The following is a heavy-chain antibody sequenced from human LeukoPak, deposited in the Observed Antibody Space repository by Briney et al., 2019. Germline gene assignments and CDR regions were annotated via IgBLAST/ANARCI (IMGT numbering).Heavy chain of an antibody. CDR2: ISGSGVTI. CDR3: AKYLGIDGSGSYYDY. D-gene: IGHD3-10*01. V-gene: IGHV3-23*01. Sequence: QSGGSLRLSCAASGFTFSSYWMTWVRQAPGKGLEWVSAISGSGVTIYYTDSVEGRFTISRDNSKNTLYLQMKSLRAEDTAVYYCAKYLGIDGSGSYYDYWGQGILVTVSS. J-gene: IGHJ4*02. CDR1: GFTFSSYW.